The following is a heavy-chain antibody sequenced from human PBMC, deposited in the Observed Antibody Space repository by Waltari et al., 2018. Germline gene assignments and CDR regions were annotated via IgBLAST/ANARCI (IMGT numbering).Heavy chain of an antibody. D-gene: IGHD3-10*01. V-gene: IGHV3-48*04. Sequence: EVQLVSSGGCLVQPGGSLSCSCASSGTPLRSYRIMWVRQAPGKGLEWISDISTSSSPIYYADSVKGRFTISRDNAKNSLYLQMNSLRAEDTALYYCARGRVNGYMDVWGKGTTVTVSS. J-gene: IGHJ6*03. CDR3: ARGRVNGYMDV. CDR1: GTPLRSYR. CDR2: ISTSSSPI.